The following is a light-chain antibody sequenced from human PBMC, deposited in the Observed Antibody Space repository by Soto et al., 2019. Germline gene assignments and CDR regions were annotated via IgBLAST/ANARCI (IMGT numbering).Light chain of an antibody. V-gene: IGKV1-39*01. CDR1: QSVGTH. CDR2: GAS. CDR3: QQSHTSPRT. J-gene: IGKJ2*01. Sequence: DIQMTQSPSFLSASVGDRVTVTCRASQSVGTHLHWYQQKSGKAPKLLIYGASTLQSGVSSRFSGSGSGTDVTLTITSLQPDDFAVYYCQQSHTSPRTFGQGTRLDIK.